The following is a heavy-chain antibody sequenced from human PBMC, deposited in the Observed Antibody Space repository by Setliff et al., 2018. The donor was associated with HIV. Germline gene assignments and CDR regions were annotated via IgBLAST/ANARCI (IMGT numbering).Heavy chain of an antibody. J-gene: IGHJ3*02. CDR1: GFSISSRYY. Sequence: SETLSLTCDVSGFSISSRYYWGWLRQSPGKGLEWIGNIYHTGSSYYNPSLNDRATISLDTSKNQFSLKLSSVTAADTAVYYCARVVYNSSGYYYLGAFDIWGQGTMVTVSS. CDR2: IYHTGSS. CDR3: ARVVYNSSGYYYLGAFDI. V-gene: IGHV4-38-2*01. D-gene: IGHD3-22*01.